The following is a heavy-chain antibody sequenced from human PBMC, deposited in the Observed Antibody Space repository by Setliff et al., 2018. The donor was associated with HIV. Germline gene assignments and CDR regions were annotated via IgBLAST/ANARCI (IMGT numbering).Heavy chain of an antibody. J-gene: IGHJ6*03. Sequence: ASVKVSCKASGGTFSNFAISWVRQAPGQGLEWMGGIIPIFATANYAQKFQGRVTITADASARTSYLELSSLRSEDTAVYYCARGADGDYHYYMEVWGKGTTVTVSS. V-gene: IGHV1-69*13. CDR3: ARGADGDYHYYMEV. CDR2: IIPIFATA. D-gene: IGHD3-10*01. CDR1: GGTFSNFA.